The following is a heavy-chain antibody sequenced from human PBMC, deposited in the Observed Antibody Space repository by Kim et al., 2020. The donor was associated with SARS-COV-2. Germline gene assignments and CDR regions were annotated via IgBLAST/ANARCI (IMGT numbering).Heavy chain of an antibody. V-gene: IGHV3-23*01. Sequence: YYADSVKGRFTISRDNSKNTLYLQMNSLRAEDTAVYYCAKLVFDDGCFDYWGQGTLVTVSS. D-gene: IGHD3-10*01. CDR3: AKLVFDDGCFDY. J-gene: IGHJ4*02.